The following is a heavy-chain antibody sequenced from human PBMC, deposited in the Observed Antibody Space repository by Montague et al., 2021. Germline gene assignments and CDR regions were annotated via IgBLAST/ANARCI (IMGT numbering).Heavy chain of an antibody. V-gene: IGHV4-59*03. CDR2: LYDSGDT. Sequence: SETRSLTCIVSSGSISSFSWAWIRQAPGKVLEWIGHLYDSGDTYYNPSLHSRLTFSLDTSRNQFFLRLTSVTAADTAVYCCARRGRPMGLYHFDYWGQGTLVTVSS. CDR1: SGSISSFS. CDR3: ARRGRPMGLYHFDY. D-gene: IGHD2-8*01. J-gene: IGHJ4*02.